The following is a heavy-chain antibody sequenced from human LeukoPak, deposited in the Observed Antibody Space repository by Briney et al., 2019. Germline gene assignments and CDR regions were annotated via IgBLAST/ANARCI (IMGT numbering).Heavy chain of an antibody. J-gene: IGHJ4*02. CDR1: GFSFTTYS. Sequence: PGGSLRLSCAASGFSFTTYSMSWVRQAPEKGLEWVSTFGGDGYIQYADSVKGRFTISRDNSKNTLYLQMNSLRAEDTAVYYCAKEGYSSSWYGRGWATDYWGQGTLVTVSS. CDR3: AKEGYSSSWYGRGWATDY. V-gene: IGHV3-23*01. CDR2: FGGDGYI. D-gene: IGHD6-13*01.